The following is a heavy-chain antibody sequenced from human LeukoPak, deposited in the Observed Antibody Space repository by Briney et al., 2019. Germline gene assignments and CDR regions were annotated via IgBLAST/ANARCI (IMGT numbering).Heavy chain of an antibody. Sequence: GESLRISCEGSGYSFTSYWINWVRQMPGKGLEWMGIIYPDDSDTRYSPSFQGQVTISADKSISTAYLQWSSLKASDTAMYYCARHRKDIGFDSWGQGTLVTVSS. CDR3: ARHRKDIGFDS. CDR1: GYSFTSYW. J-gene: IGHJ4*02. V-gene: IGHV5-51*01. D-gene: IGHD2-15*01. CDR2: IYPDDSDT.